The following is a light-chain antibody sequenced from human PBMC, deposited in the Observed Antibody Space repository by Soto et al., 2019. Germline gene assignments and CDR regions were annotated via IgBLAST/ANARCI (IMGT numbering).Light chain of an antibody. CDR1: SSNIGAGYD. J-gene: IGLJ1*01. CDR3: QSYDSSLRGFYV. V-gene: IGLV1-40*01. CDR2: GNS. Sequence: QSVLTQPPSVSGAPGQRVTVSCTGSSSNIGAGYDVHWYQQLPGTAPKLLIYGNSNRPSGVPDRFSGSKSGTSASLAITGLQAEDEADYYCQSYDSSLRGFYVFGTGTMVTVL.